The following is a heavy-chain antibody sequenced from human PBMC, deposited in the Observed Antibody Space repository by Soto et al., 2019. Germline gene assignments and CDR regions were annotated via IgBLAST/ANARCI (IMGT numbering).Heavy chain of an antibody. J-gene: IGHJ4*02. CDR2: IYYSGST. CDR3: ARVYRDYYDSSGYYSDYFDY. CDR1: GGSISSYY. V-gene: IGHV4-59*01. Sequence: SEILSLTCTVSGGSISSYYWSWIRQPPGKGLEWIGYIYYSGSTNYNPSLKSRVTISVDTSKNQFSLKLSSVTAADTAVYYCARVYRDYYDSSGYYSDYFDYWGQGTLVTVSS. D-gene: IGHD3-22*01.